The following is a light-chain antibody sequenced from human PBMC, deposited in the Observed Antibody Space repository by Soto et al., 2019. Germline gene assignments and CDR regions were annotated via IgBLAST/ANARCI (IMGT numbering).Light chain of an antibody. CDR2: DAS. CDR3: QQRSNWPFT. Sequence: EIVLTQSPATLSLSPGERATISCRASQSVSSYLAWYKQKPGQAPRLLIYDASNRATGIPARFSGRGSGTNFTLSISSLEPEDFAVYYCQQRSNWPFTFGQGTRLEIK. CDR1: QSVSSY. V-gene: IGKV3-11*01. J-gene: IGKJ5*01.